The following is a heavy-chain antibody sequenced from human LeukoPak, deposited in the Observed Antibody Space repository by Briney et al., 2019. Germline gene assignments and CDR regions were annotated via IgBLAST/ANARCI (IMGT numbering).Heavy chain of an antibody. CDR3: ARARRITMVRGGTDAFDI. J-gene: IGHJ3*02. CDR2: INPNSGGT. D-gene: IGHD3-10*01. CDR1: GYTFTCYC. Sequence: ASVKVSCKASGYTFTCYCMHWVRQAPGQGLEWMGWINPNSGGTNYAQKFQGRVTMTRDTSISTAYMELSRLRSDDTAVYYCARARRITMVRGGTDAFDIWGQGTMVTVSS. V-gene: IGHV1-2*02.